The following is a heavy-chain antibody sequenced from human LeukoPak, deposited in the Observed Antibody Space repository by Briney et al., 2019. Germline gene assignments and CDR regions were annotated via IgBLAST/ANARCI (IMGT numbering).Heavy chain of an antibody. V-gene: IGHV3-33*01. Sequence: GGSLRLSCAASGFAFSSFGMHWVRQAPGKGLEWVAVIWYDGTNKYYADSVKGRFTISRDNSKNTLYLQMNSMRAEDTAVYYCARATVTRWFDPWGQGTLVTVSS. D-gene: IGHD4-17*01. CDR3: ARATVTRWFDP. CDR2: IWYDGTNK. CDR1: GFAFSSFG. J-gene: IGHJ5*02.